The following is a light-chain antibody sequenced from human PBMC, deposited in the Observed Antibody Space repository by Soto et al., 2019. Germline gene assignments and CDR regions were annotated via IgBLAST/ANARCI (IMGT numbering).Light chain of an antibody. CDR3: QQYNNWPPWT. J-gene: IGKJ1*01. CDR1: QSVSSN. Sequence: EIVMTQSPATLSVSPGERATLSCRASQSVSSNLAWYQQKPGQAPSLLIYGAATRATGIPARFSGSGSGTEFTLTRSRLQSEDFAVYYCQQYNNWPPWTFGQGTKVELK. V-gene: IGKV3-15*01. CDR2: GAA.